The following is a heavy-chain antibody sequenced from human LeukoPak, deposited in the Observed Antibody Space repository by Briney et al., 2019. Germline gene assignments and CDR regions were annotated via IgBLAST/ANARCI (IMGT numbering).Heavy chain of an antibody. CDR1: GDSVSSNSAA. J-gene: IGHJ4*02. CDR2: TYYRSKWYN. Sequence: SQTLSLTCAISGDSVSSNSAAWNWVRQSPSRGLEWLGRTYYRSKWYNGYAVSVKGRITINPDTSKNQFSLQLNSVTPEDTAVYYCAVDIVVVPADPEDYWGQGTLVTVSS. V-gene: IGHV6-1*01. CDR3: AVDIVVVPADPEDY. D-gene: IGHD2-2*01.